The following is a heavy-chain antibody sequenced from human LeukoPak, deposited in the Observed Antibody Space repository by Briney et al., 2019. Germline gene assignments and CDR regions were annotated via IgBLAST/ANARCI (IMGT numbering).Heavy chain of an antibody. Sequence: SVKVSCKASGGTFSSYAISWVRQAPGQGLEWMGGIIPIFGTANYAQKFQGRVTITADKSTSTAYMELSSLRSEDTAVYYCARDLNDYVWGSYPGYWGQGTLVTVSS. CDR1: GGTFSSYA. CDR2: IIPIFGTA. CDR3: ARDLNDYVWGSYPGY. D-gene: IGHD3-16*02. V-gene: IGHV1-69*06. J-gene: IGHJ4*02.